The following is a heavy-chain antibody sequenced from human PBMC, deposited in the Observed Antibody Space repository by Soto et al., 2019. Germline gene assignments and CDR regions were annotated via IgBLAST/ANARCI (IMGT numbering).Heavy chain of an antibody. D-gene: IGHD2-15*01. CDR1: GGTFSSYN. Sequence: QVQLVQSGGEVKKPGSSEKVSWKASGGTFSSYNISWVRQAPGQGLEWMGRIIPSLDIANYAQKFQGRVTITADKFTSRAHMELSSLRSEDTAVYYCVGKAILVGAAARDYYYYGMDVWGQGTTVTVSS. J-gene: IGHJ6*02. V-gene: IGHV1-69*02. CDR2: IIPSLDIA. CDR3: VGKAILVGAAARDYYYYGMDV.